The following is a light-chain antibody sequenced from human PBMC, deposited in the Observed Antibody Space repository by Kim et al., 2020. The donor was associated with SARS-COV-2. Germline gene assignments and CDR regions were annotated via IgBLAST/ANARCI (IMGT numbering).Light chain of an antibody. Sequence: LMTISCTGTSSDVGGYNYVSWYQKHPGKAPKLMTYDVSNRPSGVSNRFSGSKSGNTASLTISGLQAEDEADYYCSSYTSSSTLYVFGTGTKVTVL. CDR1: SSDVGGYNY. CDR2: DVS. CDR3: SSYTSSSTLYV. J-gene: IGLJ1*01. V-gene: IGLV2-14*03.